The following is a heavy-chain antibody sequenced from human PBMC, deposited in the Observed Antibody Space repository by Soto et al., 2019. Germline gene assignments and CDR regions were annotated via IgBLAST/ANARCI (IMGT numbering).Heavy chain of an antibody. CDR3: ARDWAAAGPFDY. D-gene: IGHD6-13*01. CDR1: GDTFSTYT. CDR2: IIPRSAKS. Sequence: ASEKVSFKTSGDTFSTYTITWMRQAPGRGLEWVGGIIPRSAKSNYAQKFQGRVTIAADESTSTAYMELSSLRSEDTAVYYCARDWAAAGPFDYWGQGTLVTVSS. J-gene: IGHJ4*02. V-gene: IGHV1-69*13.